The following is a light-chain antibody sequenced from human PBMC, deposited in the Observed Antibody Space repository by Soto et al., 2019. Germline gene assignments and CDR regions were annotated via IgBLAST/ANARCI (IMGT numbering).Light chain of an antibody. Sequence: QSVLTQPPSVSGAPGQRVTISCTGSSSNIDTNYYVHWYQQLPGTAPKLLIYGNSNRPSGVPDRFSGSKSCTSTSLASTGIQADDGADYYCQSYDSSLSGSVFGGGTKLTV. CDR2: GNS. V-gene: IGLV1-40*01. CDR1: SSNIDTNYY. J-gene: IGLJ2*01. CDR3: QSYDSSLSGSV.